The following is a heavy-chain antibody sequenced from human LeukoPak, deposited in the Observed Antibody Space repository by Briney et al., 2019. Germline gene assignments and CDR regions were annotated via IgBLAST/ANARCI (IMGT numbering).Heavy chain of an antibody. J-gene: IGHJ4*02. CDR2: IYYSGST. CDR3: ARGERSLPY. V-gene: IGHV4-59*11. D-gene: IGHD5-24*01. CDR1: GGSISSHY. Sequence: SETLSLTCTVSGGSISSHYWSWVRQPPGKGLEWIGYIYYSGSTNYNPSLKSRVTISVDPSKNQFSLKLSSVTAADTAVYYCARGERSLPYWGQGTLVTVSS.